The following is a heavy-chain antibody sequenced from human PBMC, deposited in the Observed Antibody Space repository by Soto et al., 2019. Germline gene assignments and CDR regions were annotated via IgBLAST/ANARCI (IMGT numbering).Heavy chain of an antibody. CDR1: GFTFSSYG. CDR2: ISYDGSNK. D-gene: IGHD3-22*01. CDR3: AKDQAASNYYDSSGYWDY. V-gene: IGHV3-30*18. Sequence: GGSLRLSXAASGFTFSSYGMHWVRQAPGKGLEWVAVISYDGSNKYYADSVKGRFTISRDNSKNTLYLQMNSLRAEDTAVYYCAKDQAASNYYDSSGYWDYWGQGTLVTVSS. J-gene: IGHJ4*02.